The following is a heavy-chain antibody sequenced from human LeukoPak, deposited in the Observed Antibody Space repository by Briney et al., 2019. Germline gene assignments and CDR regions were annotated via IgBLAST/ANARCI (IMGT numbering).Heavy chain of an antibody. Sequence: GASVKVSCKASGYTFTSYDINWVRQATGQGLEWMGWMNPNSGNTNYAQKLQGRVTMTTDTSTSTAYMELRSLRSDDTAVYYCARESIAAAGEEFDYWGQGTLVTVSS. CDR2: MNPNSGNT. CDR1: GYTFTSYD. CDR3: ARESIAAAGEEFDY. J-gene: IGHJ4*02. D-gene: IGHD6-13*01. V-gene: IGHV1-18*01.